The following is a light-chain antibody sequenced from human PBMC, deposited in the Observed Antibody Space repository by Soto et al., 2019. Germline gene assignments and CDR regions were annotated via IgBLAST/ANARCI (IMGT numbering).Light chain of an antibody. CDR2: DAS. Sequence: EIVLTQSPDTVSLSPGEGATLSCRASQSVSSSELAWYQQQPGQVPRLLIYDASRRATGVSDRFSGSGSGTEFTLTISSLESEDFAVYYCQQYYSSPGTFGQGTKVEIK. CDR3: QQYYSSPGT. V-gene: IGKV3-20*01. J-gene: IGKJ1*01. CDR1: QSVSSSE.